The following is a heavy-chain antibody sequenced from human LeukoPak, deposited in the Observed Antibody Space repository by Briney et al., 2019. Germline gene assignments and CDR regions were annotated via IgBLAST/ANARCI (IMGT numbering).Heavy chain of an antibody. D-gene: IGHD6-19*01. CDR2: ISTSGST. J-gene: IGHJ4*02. V-gene: IGHV4-4*07. Sequence: SETLSLTCTVSGGSLSLYYWSWTRQPAGKGPEWIGRISTSGSTNYNPSLKSRVTMSIDTSKSQFSLRLSSVAAADTAVYYCARGYSGGWYYFDYWGQGTLVTVSS. CDR3: ARGYSGGWYYFDY. CDR1: GGSLSLYY.